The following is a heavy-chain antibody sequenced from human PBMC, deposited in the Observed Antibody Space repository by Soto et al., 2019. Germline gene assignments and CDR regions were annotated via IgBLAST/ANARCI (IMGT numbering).Heavy chain of an antibody. CDR2: VHHSGST. V-gene: IGHV4-38-2*01. CDR3: ARVAYYDSSGYYDYFDY. J-gene: IGHJ4*02. CDR1: GYSISSGYH. Sequence: SETLSLTCAVSGYSISSGYHWGWLRQPPGKGLEWLGSVHHSGSTYYNPSLKSRLTISVDKSKNQFSLNLTSVTAADTAVYYCARVAYYDSSGYYDYFDYWGQGTLVTVSS. D-gene: IGHD3-22*01.